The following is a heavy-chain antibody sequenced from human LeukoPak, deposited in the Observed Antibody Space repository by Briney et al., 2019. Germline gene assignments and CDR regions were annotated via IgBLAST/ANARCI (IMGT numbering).Heavy chain of an antibody. CDR2: INPSGGST. J-gene: IGHJ4*02. CDR1: GYTFTSYY. Sequence: ASVKVSCKASGYTFTSYYMHWVRQAPGQGLEWMGIINPSGGSTSYAQRFQGRVTMTRDTSTSTVYMELSSLRSEDTAVYYCARVVGPYGYSRYWGQGTLVTVSS. V-gene: IGHV1-46*01. D-gene: IGHD2-15*01. CDR3: ARVVGPYGYSRY.